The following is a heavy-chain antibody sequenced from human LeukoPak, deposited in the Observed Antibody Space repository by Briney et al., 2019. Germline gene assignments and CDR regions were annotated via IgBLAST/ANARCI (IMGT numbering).Heavy chain of an antibody. CDR3: ARGWYSGGRTGFDT. V-gene: IGHV4-61*02. CDR2: FYSGGST. D-gene: IGHD6-19*01. CDR1: GGSISSGLYS. J-gene: IGHJ4*02. Sequence: SQTLSLTCTVSGGSISSGLYSWSWIRQPAGKGLEWIGRFYSGGSTDYNPSLRSRATISVDTSKNHFSLSLSFVTAADTAVYYCARGWYSGGRTGFDTWGQGILVTVSS.